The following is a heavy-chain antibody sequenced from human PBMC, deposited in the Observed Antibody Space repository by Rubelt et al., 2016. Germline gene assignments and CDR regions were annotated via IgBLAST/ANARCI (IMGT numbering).Heavy chain of an antibody. V-gene: IGHV3-23*04. D-gene: IGHD6-13*01. CDR2: ISPSGGST. J-gene: IGHJ4*02. CDR3: AKPTSTWITFHY. CDR1: GFTFSTFA. Sequence: EVQLVESGGGLVQPGGSLRLSCAASGFTFSTFAMSWVRQAPGKGLEWVSGISPSGGSTYYADSLKGRCTIPRDNSKNTRVRQMTSLVAEDTAVYYCAKPTSTWITFHYWGQGTLVTVSS.